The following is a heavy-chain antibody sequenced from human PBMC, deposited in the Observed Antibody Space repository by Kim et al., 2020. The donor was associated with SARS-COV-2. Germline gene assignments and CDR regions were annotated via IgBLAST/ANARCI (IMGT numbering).Heavy chain of an antibody. D-gene: IGHD6-19*01. CDR3: AKDRGGYTSGWYKGGYHFHF. CDR1: GFTFSNFA. CDR2: ISGNAATT. J-gene: IGHJ4*02. Sequence: GGSLRLSCAASGFTFSNFAINWVRQAPGKGLEWVSAISGNAATTYYSDSVKGRFAVSRDNSRNLVYLQMNSLRVEDTAIYYCAKDRGGYTSGWYKGGYHFHFWGQGTLVTVAS. V-gene: IGHV3-23*01.